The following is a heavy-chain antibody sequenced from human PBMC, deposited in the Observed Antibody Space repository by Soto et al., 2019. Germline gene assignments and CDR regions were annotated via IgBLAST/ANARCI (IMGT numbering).Heavy chain of an antibody. CDR3: ATGGNVVVPATIGLEDWFDP. CDR2: ISAYNGNT. Sequence: QVQLVQSGAEVKKPGASVKVSCKASGYTFTSYGISWVRQAPGQGLEWMGWISAYNGNTNYAQKLQGRVTMTTDTSTSTAYMELRSLRSDETAVYYCATGGNVVVPATIGLEDWFDPWGQGTLVTVSS. J-gene: IGHJ5*02. CDR1: GYTFTSYG. V-gene: IGHV1-18*04. D-gene: IGHD2-2*02.